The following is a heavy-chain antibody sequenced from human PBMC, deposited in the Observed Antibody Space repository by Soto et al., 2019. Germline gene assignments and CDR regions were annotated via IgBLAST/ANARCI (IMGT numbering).Heavy chain of an antibody. V-gene: IGHV1-2*02. Sequence: GASVKVSCKASGYTFTGYYMHWVRQAPGQGLEWMGWINPNSGGTNYAQKFQGRVTMTRDTSISTAYMELSRLRSDDTAVYYCARDDVAAAADATRGYYYYGMDVWGQGTTVTVSS. CDR3: ARDDVAAAADATRGYYYYGMDV. CDR2: INPNSGGT. CDR1: GYTFTGYY. J-gene: IGHJ6*02. D-gene: IGHD6-13*01.